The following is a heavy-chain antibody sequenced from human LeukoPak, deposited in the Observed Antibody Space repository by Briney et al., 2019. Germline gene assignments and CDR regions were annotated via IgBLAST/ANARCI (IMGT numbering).Heavy chain of an antibody. D-gene: IGHD6-6*01. V-gene: IGHV1-69*13. CDR2: IIPIFGTA. J-gene: IGHJ5*02. CDR1: GGTFSSYA. CDR3: ARGLSSYNWFDP. Sequence: SVKVSCKASGGTFSSYAISWVRQAPGQGLEWMGGIIPIFGTANYAQKFQGRVTITADESTSTAYMELSSLRSEDTAVYYCARGLSSYNWFDPWGQGTLVTVSS.